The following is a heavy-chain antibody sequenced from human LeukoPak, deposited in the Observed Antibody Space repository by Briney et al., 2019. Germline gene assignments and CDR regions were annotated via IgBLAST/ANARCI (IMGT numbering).Heavy chain of an antibody. Sequence: GGSLRLSCAASGFTVSRNYMNWVRQAPGKGLEWVSYIISIGSTIYYADSVKGRFTISRDNAKNSLYLQMNSLRAEDTAVYYCARSYYDYVWGSYRYAYYMDVWGKGTTVTISS. J-gene: IGHJ6*03. CDR1: GFTVSRNY. CDR2: IISIGSTI. CDR3: ARSYYDYVWGSYRYAYYMDV. D-gene: IGHD3-16*02. V-gene: IGHV3-48*03.